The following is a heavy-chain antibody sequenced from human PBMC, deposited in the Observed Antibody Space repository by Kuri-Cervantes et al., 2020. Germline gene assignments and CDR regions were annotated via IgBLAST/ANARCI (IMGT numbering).Heavy chain of an antibody. J-gene: IGHJ2*01. D-gene: IGHD6-13*01. CDR2: ITPFNGNT. Sequence: SVKVSCKASGYTFTYRYLHWVRQAPGQALEWMGWITPFNGNTNYAQKFQDRVTITRDRSMSTAYMELRSLRSDDTAVYYCARAYSSSWPLLLAFDLWGRGTLVTVSS. V-gene: IGHV1-45*02. CDR1: GYTFTYRY. CDR3: ARAYSSSWPLLLAFDL.